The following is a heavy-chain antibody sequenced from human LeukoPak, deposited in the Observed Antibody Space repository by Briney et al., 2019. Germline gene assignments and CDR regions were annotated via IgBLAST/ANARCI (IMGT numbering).Heavy chain of an antibody. D-gene: IGHD3-10*02. CDR1: GYTFTRYY. V-gene: IGHV1-2*02. Sequence: GASVKVSCKASGYTFTRYYMHWVRQAPGQGLEWMGWINPNSGGTNYAQKFQGRVTMIRDTSISTAYMELSRLRSDDTAVYHCARDTLRSGFDLWGRGTLVTVSS. CDR2: INPNSGGT. J-gene: IGHJ2*01. CDR3: ARDTLRSGFDL.